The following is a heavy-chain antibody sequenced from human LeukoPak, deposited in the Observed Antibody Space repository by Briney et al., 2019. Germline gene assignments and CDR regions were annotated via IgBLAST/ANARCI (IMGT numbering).Heavy chain of an antibody. Sequence: ASVKVSCKASGYTFTSYDINWVRQATGQGLEWMGWMNPNSGNTGYAQKFQGRVTMTRNTSISTAYMELSSLRSDDTAVYYCARRGYSYGYAFDIWGQGTMVTVSS. CDR1: GYTFTSYD. CDR3: ARRGYSYGYAFDI. CDR2: MNPNSGNT. V-gene: IGHV1-8*01. J-gene: IGHJ3*02. D-gene: IGHD5-18*01.